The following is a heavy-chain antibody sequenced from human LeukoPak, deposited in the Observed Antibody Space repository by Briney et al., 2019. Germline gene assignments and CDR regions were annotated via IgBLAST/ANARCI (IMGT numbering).Heavy chain of an antibody. J-gene: IGHJ3*02. CDR1: GGSISSYY. V-gene: IGHV4-59*08. Sequence: SETLSLTCTVSGGSISSYYWSWIRQPPGKGLEWIGYISYSGNTYYNPSLKSRVTMSVDTSKNQFSLKLTSVTAADTAVYYCARPRVPATLDAFDIWGRGTMVTVSS. CDR3: ARPRVPATLDAFDI. D-gene: IGHD2-15*01. CDR2: ISYSGNT.